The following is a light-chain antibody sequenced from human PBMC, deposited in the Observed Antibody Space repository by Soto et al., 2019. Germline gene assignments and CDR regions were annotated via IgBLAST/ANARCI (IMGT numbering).Light chain of an antibody. Sequence: EVVMRQSPATLSVSPGEGANLSCRASQGIGDTLAWYQHKPGQTPRLLIYDTSTRATGVPARFSGSGSGTDFTLTISSLQSEDFAVYYCQQYNNRPRTFGQGTKVDIK. CDR1: QGIGDT. CDR2: DTS. V-gene: IGKV3-15*01. CDR3: QQYNNRPRT. J-gene: IGKJ1*01.